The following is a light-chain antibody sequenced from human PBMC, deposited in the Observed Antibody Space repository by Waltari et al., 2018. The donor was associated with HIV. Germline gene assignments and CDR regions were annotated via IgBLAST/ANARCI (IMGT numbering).Light chain of an antibody. CDR2: SNN. CDR3: AAWDDSLNGPWV. J-gene: IGLJ3*02. CDR1: SSNLGSST. Sequence: QSVLTQPPSASGTPGQRVTISCSGSSSNLGSSTVNWYQQLPGTAPKLLIYSNNQLPSGVPDRFSGSKSGTSASLAISGLQSEDEADYYCAAWDDSLNGPWVFGGGTKLTVL. V-gene: IGLV1-44*01.